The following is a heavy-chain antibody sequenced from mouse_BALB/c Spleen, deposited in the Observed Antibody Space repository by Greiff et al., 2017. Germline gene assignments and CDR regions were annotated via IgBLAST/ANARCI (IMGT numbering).Heavy chain of an antibody. J-gene: IGHJ4*01. Sequence: EVKLVESGGGLVQPGGSLKLSCAASGFTFSSYGMSWVRQNPDKRLELFATINSNGGSTYYPDSVKGRFTISRDKSKNTLYLQMSSLKSEDTAMYYCERDRDYDAMDYWGQGTSVTVSS. CDR3: ERDRDYDAMDY. V-gene: IGHV5-6-3*01. CDR2: INSNGGST. CDR1: GFTFSSYG.